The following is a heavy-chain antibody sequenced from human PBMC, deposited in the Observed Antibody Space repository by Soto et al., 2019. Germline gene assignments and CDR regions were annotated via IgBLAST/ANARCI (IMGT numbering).Heavy chain of an antibody. CDR3: ARVFTTMSFYYGMDV. D-gene: IGHD5-18*01. V-gene: IGHV4-31*03. CDR1: GGSINSGGYY. Sequence: QVQLQESGPGLVKPSQTLSLICTVSGGSINSGGYYWSWIRQLPGKGLEWIGYIYYTGSTYYNPSLKSRITISVDTSANHFSLKLSSVTAADTAIYFCARVFTTMSFYYGMDVWGQGTAVAVSS. CDR2: IYYTGST. J-gene: IGHJ6*02.